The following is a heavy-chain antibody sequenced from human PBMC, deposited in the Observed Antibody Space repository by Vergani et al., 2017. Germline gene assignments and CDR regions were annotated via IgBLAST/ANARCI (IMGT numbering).Heavy chain of an antibody. V-gene: IGHV1-46*01. D-gene: IGHD2-15*01. CDR2: INPSGGST. Sequence: QVQLVQSGAEVKKPGASVKVSCKASGYTFTSYYMHWVRQAPGQGLEWMGIINPSGGSTSYAQKFQGRVTMTSDTSTSTVYMELSSLRSEDTAVYYCARGGIVVVVAAPRLGYYGMDVWGQGTTVTVSS. CDR1: GYTFTSYY. J-gene: IGHJ6*02. CDR3: ARGGIVVVVAAPRLGYYGMDV.